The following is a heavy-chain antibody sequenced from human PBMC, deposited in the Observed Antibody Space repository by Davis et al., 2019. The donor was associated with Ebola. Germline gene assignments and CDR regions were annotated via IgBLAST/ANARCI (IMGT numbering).Heavy chain of an antibody. Sequence: PGGSLRLSCAASGFTFSIYAMAWVRQAPGRGLEWVSAVSGSGGNTYYADSVKGRFTISRDNSKNTLYLQMSSLRAEDTAVYYCAKDISLGWLTLNDHWGQGTLVTVSS. V-gene: IGHV3-23*01. CDR2: VSGSGGNT. D-gene: IGHD6-19*01. CDR3: AKDISLGWLTLNDH. CDR1: GFTFSIYA. J-gene: IGHJ4*02.